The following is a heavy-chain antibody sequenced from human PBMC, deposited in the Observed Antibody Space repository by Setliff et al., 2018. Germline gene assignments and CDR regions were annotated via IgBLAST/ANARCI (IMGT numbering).Heavy chain of an antibody. Sequence: ASVKVSCKTSGFSFSTFGFSWVRQAPGQGLEWMGRISPYSGETNYAQKFQDRLSVTADTSSKTTYMELRSLTSDDTAVYYCVRGPGPSVVVAMPFDRWGQGTLVTVSS. J-gene: IGHJ4*02. V-gene: IGHV1-18*01. CDR2: ISPYSGET. CDR1: GFSFSTFG. D-gene: IGHD5-12*01. CDR3: VRGPGPSVVVAMPFDR.